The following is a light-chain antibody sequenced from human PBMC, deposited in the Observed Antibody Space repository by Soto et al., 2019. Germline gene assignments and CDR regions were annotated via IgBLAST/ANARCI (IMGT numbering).Light chain of an antibody. CDR3: ATWDISLSGVV. Sequence: QSVLTQPPSVSAAPGQKVTISCSGRSSNIGHEYVSWYQHLPGTAPKLVIYDNNKRPSGIPDRFSGSKSGTSATLDITGPQTGDEAEYYCATWDISLSGVVFGGGTKLTVL. CDR2: DNN. CDR1: SSNIGHEY. J-gene: IGLJ2*01. V-gene: IGLV1-51*01.